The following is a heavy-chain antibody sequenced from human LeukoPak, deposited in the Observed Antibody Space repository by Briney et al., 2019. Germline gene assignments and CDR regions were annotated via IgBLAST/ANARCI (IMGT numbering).Heavy chain of an antibody. Sequence: SETLSLTCAVYGGSFSGYYWSWIRQPPGKGLEWIGEINHSGSTNYNPSLKSRVTISVDTSKNQFSLKLSSVTAADTAVYYCARPIAAAGPSWFDPWGQGTLVTVSS. CDR2: INHSGST. V-gene: IGHV4-34*01. CDR1: GGSFSGYY. J-gene: IGHJ5*02. D-gene: IGHD6-13*01. CDR3: ARPIAAAGPSWFDP.